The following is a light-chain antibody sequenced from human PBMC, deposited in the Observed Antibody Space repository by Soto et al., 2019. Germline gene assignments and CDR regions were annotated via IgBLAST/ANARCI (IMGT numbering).Light chain of an antibody. CDR1: RSLLRNSNNENH. V-gene: IGKV4-1*01. CDR3: HQYYSIPLT. CDR2: WAS. J-gene: IGKJ4*01. Sequence: DIVMTQSPDSLSVSLGERATINCKASRSLLRNSNNENHLAWYQQKPGQPPKLLISWASTRESGVPDRFTGSGSETDFSLTISGLQAADVAVYYCHQYYSIPLTFGGGTKVEI.